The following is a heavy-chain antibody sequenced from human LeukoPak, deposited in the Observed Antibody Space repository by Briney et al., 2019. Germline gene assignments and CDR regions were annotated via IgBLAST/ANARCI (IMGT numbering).Heavy chain of an antibody. V-gene: IGHV3-64*01. CDR3: ARDGGHSGYDLTY. Sequence: PGGSLRLSCAASGFTFSSYTMHWVRRAPGKGLEYVSGINSNGGSTYYANSVKGRFTISRDNSKNTLYLQMGSLRAEDMAVYYCARDGGHSGYDLTYWGQGTLVTVSS. CDR2: INSNGGST. J-gene: IGHJ4*02. CDR1: GFTFSSYT. D-gene: IGHD5-12*01.